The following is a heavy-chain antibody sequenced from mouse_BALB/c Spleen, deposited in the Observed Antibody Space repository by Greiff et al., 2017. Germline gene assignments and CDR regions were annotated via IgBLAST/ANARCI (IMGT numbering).Heavy chain of an antibody. V-gene: IGHV5-4*02. J-gene: IGHJ4*01. CDR3: ARGDYDYDDGGFGYYAMDY. CDR2: ISDGGSYT. Sequence: EVHLVESGGGLVKPGGSLKLSCAASGFTFSDYYMYWVRQTPEKRLEWVATISDGGSYTYYPDSMKGRFTISRDNAKNNLYLQMSSLKSEDTAMYYCARGDYDYDDGGFGYYAMDYWGQGTSVTVSS. D-gene: IGHD2-4*01. CDR1: GFTFSDYY.